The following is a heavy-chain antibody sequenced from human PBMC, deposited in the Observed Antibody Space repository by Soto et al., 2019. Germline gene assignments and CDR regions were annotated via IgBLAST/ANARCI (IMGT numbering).Heavy chain of an antibody. J-gene: IGHJ6*02. Sequence: EVQLVESGGGLVQPGGSLRLSCASSGFTFSSYEMNWVRQAPGKGLEWISYISSSGRIIYYADSVKGRFTISRDNAKNSLFLQMNSLRAEDMAVYYCARDSEEVRGIFNYFYGMDVWGQGTTVTVSS. CDR1: GFTFSSYE. CDR3: ARDSEEVRGIFNYFYGMDV. V-gene: IGHV3-48*03. D-gene: IGHD3-10*01. CDR2: ISSSGRII.